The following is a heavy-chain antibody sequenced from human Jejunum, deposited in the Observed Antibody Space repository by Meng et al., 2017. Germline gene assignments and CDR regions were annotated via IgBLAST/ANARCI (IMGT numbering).Heavy chain of an antibody. CDR3: VARDGYNSPALGY. Sequence: QVQLQESGPGLVKPSQTLSLTCTVSGGSLSSGGYYWNWIRQHAGRGPEWIGYIYYTGRTDYNPSLRSRVTISRDTSKNQFSLKVTSVTAADTAMYYCVARDGYNSPALGYWGQGNLVTVSS. CDR1: GGSLSSGGYY. D-gene: IGHD5-24*01. CDR2: IYYTGRT. V-gene: IGHV4-31*03. J-gene: IGHJ4*02.